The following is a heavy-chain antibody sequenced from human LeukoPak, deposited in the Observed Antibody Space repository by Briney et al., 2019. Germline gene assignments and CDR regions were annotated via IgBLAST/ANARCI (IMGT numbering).Heavy chain of an antibody. CDR1: GFTVRSCY. J-gene: IGHJ4*02. D-gene: IGHD3-22*01. V-gene: IGHV3-53*01. Sequence: GGSLRLSCAASGFTVRSCYMSWVRQAPGKGLEWVSVLHSDGSTFYADSVKGRFTISRDNSKNTLHLQMNNLRAEDTAVYYCARAAYDSNGFTANHDYWGQGTLVTVSS. CDR2: LHSDGST. CDR3: ARAAYDSNGFTANHDY.